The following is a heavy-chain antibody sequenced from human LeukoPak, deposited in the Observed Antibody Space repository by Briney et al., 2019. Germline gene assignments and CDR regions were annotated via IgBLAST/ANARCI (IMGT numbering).Heavy chain of an antibody. Sequence: SETLSLTCAVYGGSFSGYYWSWIRQPPGKGLEWIGEINHSGSTNYNPSLKSRVTISVDTSKNQFSLKLSSVTAADTAVYYCARVSPGAKYCSSTSCLRGYFDYWGQGTLVTVSS. V-gene: IGHV4-34*01. CDR1: GGSFSGYY. J-gene: IGHJ4*02. CDR2: INHSGST. D-gene: IGHD2-2*01. CDR3: ARVSPGAKYCSSTSCLRGYFDY.